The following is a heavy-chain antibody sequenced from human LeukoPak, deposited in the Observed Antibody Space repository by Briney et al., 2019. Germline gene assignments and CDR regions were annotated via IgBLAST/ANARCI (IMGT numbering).Heavy chain of an antibody. CDR3: ARDRSYSSGWYPGRHDAFDI. D-gene: IGHD6-19*01. Sequence: GASVKVSCKASGYTFTGYYMHWVRQAPGQGLEWMGWINPNSGGTNYAQKFQGRVTMTRDTSISTAYMELSRLRSDDTAVYYCARDRSYSSGWYPGRHDAFDIWGQGTMVTVSS. V-gene: IGHV1-2*02. CDR2: INPNSGGT. J-gene: IGHJ3*02. CDR1: GYTFTGYY.